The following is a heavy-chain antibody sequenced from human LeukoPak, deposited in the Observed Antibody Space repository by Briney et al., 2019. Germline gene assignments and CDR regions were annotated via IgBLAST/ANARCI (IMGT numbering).Heavy chain of an antibody. V-gene: IGHV1-69*05. J-gene: IGHJ3*02. CDR1: GGTFSSYA. CDR3: AVVVMLAFDI. Sequence: GASVKVSCKASGGTFSSYAISWVRQAPGQGLEWMGGIIPIFGTANYAQKFQGRVTITTDESTSTAYMELNSLRSEDTAVYYCAVVVMLAFDIWGQGTMVTVSS. CDR2: IIPIFGTA. D-gene: IGHD3-22*01.